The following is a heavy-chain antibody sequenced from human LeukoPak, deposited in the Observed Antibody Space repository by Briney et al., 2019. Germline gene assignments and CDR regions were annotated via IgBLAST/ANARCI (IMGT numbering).Heavy chain of an antibody. D-gene: IGHD6-6*01. J-gene: IGHJ6*02. CDR1: GFTFSGYG. CDR3: AKEYQYSSPGHYYYYGMDV. CDR2: ISYDGSNK. V-gene: IGHV3-30*18. Sequence: GGSLRLSCAASGFTFSGYGMHWVRQAPGKGLEWVAVISYDGSNKYYADSVKGRFTISRDNSKNTLYLQMNSLRAEDTAVYYCAKEYQYSSPGHYYYYGMDVWGQGTTVTVSS.